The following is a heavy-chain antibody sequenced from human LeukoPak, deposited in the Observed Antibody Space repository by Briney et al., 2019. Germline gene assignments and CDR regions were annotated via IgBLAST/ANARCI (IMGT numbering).Heavy chain of an antibody. V-gene: IGHV4-34*01. CDR3: ARSKYSTSFDY. CDR1: GGSFSGYY. CDR2: INHSGST. J-gene: IGHJ4*02. Sequence: PSETLSLTCAVYGGSFSGYYWSWIRQPPGKGLEWIGEINHSGSTNYNPSLKSRVTISVDTSKNQFSLKLSSVTAADTAVYYCARSKYSTSFDYWGQGTLVTVSS. D-gene: IGHD6-6*01.